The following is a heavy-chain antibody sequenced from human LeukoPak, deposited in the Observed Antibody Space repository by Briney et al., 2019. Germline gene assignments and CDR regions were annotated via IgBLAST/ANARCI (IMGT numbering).Heavy chain of an antibody. CDR2: IRYDGSNK. Sequence: GGSLRLSCVVSGFTFSNYGMHWVRQAPGKGLEWVAFIRYDGSNKYYADSVKGRFTISRDNSKNTLYLQMNSLRAEDTAVYYCAKGDYYDSSGYYPPYFDYWGQGTLVTVSS. CDR3: AKGDYYDSSGYYPPYFDY. D-gene: IGHD3-22*01. CDR1: GFTFSNYG. V-gene: IGHV3-30*02. J-gene: IGHJ4*02.